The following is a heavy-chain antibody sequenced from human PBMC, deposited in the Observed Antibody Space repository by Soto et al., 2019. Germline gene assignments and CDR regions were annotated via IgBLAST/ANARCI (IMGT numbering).Heavy chain of an antibody. CDR2: ISSSGGTT. J-gene: IGHJ4*02. Sequence: GGSLRLSCATSGFNFNNYAMSWVRQAPGERLEWVSFISSSGGTTYYADSVKGRFTISRDNSRNTVFLQMNTLGAEDTAIYYCPNLMTVPGPGWGRAPEYWGQGTRVTVSS. V-gene: IGHV3-23*01. CDR3: PNLMTVPGPGWGRAPEY. D-gene: IGHD6-19*01. CDR1: GFNFNNYA.